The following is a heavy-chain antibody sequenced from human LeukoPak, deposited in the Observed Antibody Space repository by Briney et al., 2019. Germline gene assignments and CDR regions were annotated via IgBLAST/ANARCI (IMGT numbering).Heavy chain of an antibody. D-gene: IGHD3-22*01. CDR3: ARDRGYDYYDSSGYYPKDYFDY. CDR1: GYTFTSYY. Sequence: ASVKVSCKASGYTFTSYYMHWVRQAPGQGLEWMGIINPSGGSTSYAQKFQGRVTMTRDTSTSTVYMELSSLRSEYTAVYYCARDRGYDYYDSSGYYPKDYFDYWGQGTLVTVSS. V-gene: IGHV1-46*03. CDR2: INPSGGST. J-gene: IGHJ4*02.